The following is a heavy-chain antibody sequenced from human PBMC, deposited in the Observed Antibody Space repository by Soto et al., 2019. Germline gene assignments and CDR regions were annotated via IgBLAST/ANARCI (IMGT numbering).Heavy chain of an antibody. D-gene: IGHD3-3*01. J-gene: IGHJ1*01. CDR2: IKSKTDGGTT. V-gene: IGHV3-15*07. CDR3: TTVSHVLRFLEWLPQH. Sequence: EVQLVESGGGLVKPGGSLRLSCAASGFTFSNAWMNWVRQAPGKGLEWVGRIKSKTDGGTTDYAAPVKGRFTISRDESKNTLYLQMISLKTEDTAVYYCTTVSHVLRFLEWLPQHWGQGTLVTVSS. CDR1: GFTFSNAW.